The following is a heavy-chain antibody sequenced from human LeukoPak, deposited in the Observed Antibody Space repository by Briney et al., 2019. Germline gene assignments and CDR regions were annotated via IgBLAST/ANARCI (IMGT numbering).Heavy chain of an antibody. Sequence: SETLSLTCAVYGGSFSGYYWSWIRQPPGKGLEWIGEINHSGSTNYNPSLKSRVTISVDTSKNQFSLKLSSVTAADTAVHYCARKSPDDDYWGQGTLVTVSS. CDR3: ARKSPDDDY. J-gene: IGHJ4*02. V-gene: IGHV4-34*01. CDR2: INHSGST. CDR1: GGSFSGYY.